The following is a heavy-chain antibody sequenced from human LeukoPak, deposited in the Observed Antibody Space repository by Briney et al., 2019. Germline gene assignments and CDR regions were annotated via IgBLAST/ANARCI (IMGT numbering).Heavy chain of an antibody. J-gene: IGHJ5*01. CDR3: TREGMGTSFSAWFDP. V-gene: IGHV3-30*03. CDR1: GFTFSNYG. D-gene: IGHD1-1*01. Sequence: PGGSLRLSCAASGFTFSNYGMHWVRQAPGKGLEWVAVISSDGGTDYYADPVKGRFTISRDNSKNTMFLQMNSLRTEDTAVYYCTREGMGTSFSAWFDPWGQGTLVTVSS. CDR2: ISSDGGTD.